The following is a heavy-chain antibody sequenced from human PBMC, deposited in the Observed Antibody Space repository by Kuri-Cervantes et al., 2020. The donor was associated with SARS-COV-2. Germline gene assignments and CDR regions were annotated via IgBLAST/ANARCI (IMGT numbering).Heavy chain of an antibody. J-gene: IGHJ4*02. V-gene: IGHV4-39*06. CDR3: ARNGEIISSSSYFDY. Sequence: ESLKISCTVSGGSISSSSYYWGWIRQPPGKGLEWIGSIYYSGSTYYNPSLKSRVTISVDTSKYQFPLKLYSVTAADTAIYYCARNGEIISSSSYFDYWGRGTLVTVSS. D-gene: IGHD6-6*01. CDR2: IYYSGST. CDR1: GGSISSSSYY.